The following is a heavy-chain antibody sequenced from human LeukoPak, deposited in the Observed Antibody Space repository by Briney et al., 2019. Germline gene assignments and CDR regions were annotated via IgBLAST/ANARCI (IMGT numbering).Heavy chain of an antibody. V-gene: IGHV3-7*03. Sequence: GGSLRLSCAASGFTFSSYWMSWVRQAPGKGLEGVANIKYDASEKIYVDSVKGRFTISRDNAQNSLYLQMNSLRAEDTAVYYCAREPIRGVFYFDSWGQGTLVTVSS. D-gene: IGHD3-10*01. CDR3: AREPIRGVFYFDS. CDR2: IKYDASEK. J-gene: IGHJ4*02. CDR1: GFTFSSYW.